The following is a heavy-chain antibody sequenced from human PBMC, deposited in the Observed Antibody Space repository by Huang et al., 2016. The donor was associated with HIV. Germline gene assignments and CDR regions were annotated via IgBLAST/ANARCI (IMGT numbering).Heavy chain of an antibody. J-gene: IGHJ3*02. Sequence: QVQLQQWGAGLLKPSETLSLTCAVYGGSFSGYYWSWIRQSPGKGLEWIGEINHRGSTNYNPSRSGRLTISVDTSKNQFSLKLSSVTAADTAVYYCARERMMSWLDDHDAFDIWGQGTMVTVSS. CDR1: GGSFSGYY. V-gene: IGHV4-34*01. CDR2: INHRGST. D-gene: IGHD1-1*01. CDR3: ARERMMSWLDDHDAFDI.